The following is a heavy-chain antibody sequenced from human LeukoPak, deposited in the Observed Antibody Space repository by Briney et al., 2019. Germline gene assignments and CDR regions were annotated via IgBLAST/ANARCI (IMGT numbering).Heavy chain of an antibody. CDR2: IYPGDSDT. V-gene: IGHV5-51*01. J-gene: IGHJ4*02. Sequence: HGESLKISCKGSGYSFTSYWIGWVRQMPGKGLEWMGIIYPGDSDTRYSPSFQGQVTISADKSISTAYLQWSSLKASDTAMYYCARQEYYYDSSGYYFDYWGQGTLVTVSS. CDR3: ARQEYYYDSSGYYFDY. CDR1: GYSFTSYW. D-gene: IGHD3-22*01.